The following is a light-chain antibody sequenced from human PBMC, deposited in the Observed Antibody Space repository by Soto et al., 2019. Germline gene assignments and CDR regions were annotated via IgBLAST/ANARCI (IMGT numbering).Light chain of an antibody. Sequence: EIVMTQSPATLSLSPGERATLSCRASQSISSYLAWYQQKPGQAPRLLISGASNRATGIPDRFSGSGSGTDFTLTISRLEPEDFALYYCQQYGGSPMTFGQGTRLEIK. V-gene: IGKV3-20*01. CDR1: QSISSY. CDR3: QQYGGSPMT. J-gene: IGKJ5*01. CDR2: GAS.